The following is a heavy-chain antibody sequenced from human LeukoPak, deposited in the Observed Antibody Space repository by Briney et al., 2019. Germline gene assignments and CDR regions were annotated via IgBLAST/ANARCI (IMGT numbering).Heavy chain of an antibody. Sequence: ASVKVSCKASGYTFTGYYMHWVRQAPGQGPEWMGWINPNKGGTNYAQKFQGRVTMTRDTSISTAYMDLRSLRSDDTVIYYCARDSPDGSGTYYNDSPDYWGQGTLVTVSS. CDR3: ARDSPDGSGTYYNDSPDY. CDR2: INPNKGGT. V-gene: IGHV1-2*02. J-gene: IGHJ4*02. D-gene: IGHD3-10*01. CDR1: GYTFTGYY.